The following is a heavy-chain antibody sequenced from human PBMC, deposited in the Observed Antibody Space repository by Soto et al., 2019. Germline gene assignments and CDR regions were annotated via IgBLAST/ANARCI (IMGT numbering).Heavy chain of an antibody. CDR2: INHSGST. J-gene: IGHJ5*02. V-gene: IGHV4-34*01. CDR1: GGSFSGYY. CDR3: ARMYCSSTSCALGGLSP. D-gene: IGHD2-2*01. Sequence: SETLSLTCAVYGGSFSGYYWSWIRQPPGKGLEWIGEINHSGSTNYNPSLKSRVTISVDTSKNQFSLKLSSVTAADTAVYYCARMYCSSTSCALGGLSPWGQGTLVTVS.